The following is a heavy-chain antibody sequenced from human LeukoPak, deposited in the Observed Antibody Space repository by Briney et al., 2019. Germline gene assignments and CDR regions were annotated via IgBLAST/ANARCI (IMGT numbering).Heavy chain of an antibody. V-gene: IGHV3-30*02. CDR1: GFTFSSFG. CDR3: AKNADRGAYCRGGSCYPYYYYYMDV. J-gene: IGHJ6*03. D-gene: IGHD2-15*01. Sequence: SGGSLRLSCAASGFTFSSFGMHWVRQAPGKGPEWVAFIRYDGSTKHYADSVKGRFTFSRDNSKNTLYLQMNSLTVEDTAIYYCAKNADRGAYCRGGSCYPYYYYYMDVWGTGTTVTISS. CDR2: IRYDGSTK.